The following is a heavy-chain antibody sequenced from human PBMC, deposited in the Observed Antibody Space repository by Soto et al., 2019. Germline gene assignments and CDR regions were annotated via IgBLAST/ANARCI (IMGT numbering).Heavy chain of an antibody. Sequence: EVQLLESGGGSVQPGGSLRLSCAASGFAFSNYAMNWVRQAPGKGLEWVSAISGGAGDTYYADTVKGRFTISRDNSKNTLYLQMKSLIAEDTAVYFCAKSYSITLVRRVTDYWGQGTLVTVSS. CDR3: AKSYSITLVRRVTDY. CDR2: ISGGAGDT. J-gene: IGHJ4*02. D-gene: IGHD3-10*01. CDR1: GFAFSNYA. V-gene: IGHV3-23*01.